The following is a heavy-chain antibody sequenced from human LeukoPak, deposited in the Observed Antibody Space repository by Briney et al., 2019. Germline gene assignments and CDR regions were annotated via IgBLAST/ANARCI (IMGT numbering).Heavy chain of an antibody. Sequence: PETLSLTCAVYGGSFSGYYWSWIRQPPGKGLEWIGEINHSGSTNYNPSLKSRVTISVDTSKNQFSLKLSSVTAADTAVYYCAREERITMVRGATTLYYYYYMDVWGKGTTVTISS. J-gene: IGHJ6*03. CDR2: INHSGST. CDR3: AREERITMVRGATTLYYYYYMDV. V-gene: IGHV4-34*01. CDR1: GGSFSGYY. D-gene: IGHD3-10*01.